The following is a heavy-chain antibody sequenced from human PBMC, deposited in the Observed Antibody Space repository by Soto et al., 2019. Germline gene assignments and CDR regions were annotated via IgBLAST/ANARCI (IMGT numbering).Heavy chain of an antibody. CDR1: GYTFTSYA. D-gene: IGHD3-10*01. Sequence: ASVKVSCKASGYTFTSYAMHWVRQAPGQRLEWMGWTNAGNGNTKYSQKFQGRVTITRDTSASTAYMELSSLRSEDTAVYYCARDFGVLDRPGTGSNYYYYYGMDVWGQGTTVTVSS. V-gene: IGHV1-3*01. CDR2: TNAGNGNT. CDR3: ARDFGVLDRPGTGSNYYYYYGMDV. J-gene: IGHJ6*02.